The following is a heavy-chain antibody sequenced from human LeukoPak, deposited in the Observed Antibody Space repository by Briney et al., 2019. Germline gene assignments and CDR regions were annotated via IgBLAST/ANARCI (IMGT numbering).Heavy chain of an antibody. D-gene: IGHD2-2*01. J-gene: IGHJ3*02. CDR3: AKDSPIVPVAENPEAFDI. Sequence: GGSLRLSCAASGFTFSSNAMSWVRQAPGKGLEWVSAISGSGGSTYYADSVKGRFAISRDNSKNTLYLQMNSLRAEDTAVYYCAKDSPIVPVAENPEAFDIWGQGTMVTVSS. CDR1: GFTFSSNA. V-gene: IGHV3-23*01. CDR2: ISGSGGST.